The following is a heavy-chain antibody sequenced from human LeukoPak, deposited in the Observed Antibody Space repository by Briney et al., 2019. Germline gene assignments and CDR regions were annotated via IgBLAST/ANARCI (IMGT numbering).Heavy chain of an antibody. Sequence: SSETLSLTCAVYGGSFSGYYWSWIRQPPGKGLEWIGEINHSGSTNYNPSLKSRVTISVDTSKNRFSLKLSSVTAADTAVYYCARGRLIQWLVHYYYYGMDVWGQGTTVTVSS. CDR2: INHSGST. J-gene: IGHJ6*02. V-gene: IGHV4-34*01. CDR3: ARGRLIQWLVHYYYYGMDV. D-gene: IGHD6-19*01. CDR1: GGSFSGYY.